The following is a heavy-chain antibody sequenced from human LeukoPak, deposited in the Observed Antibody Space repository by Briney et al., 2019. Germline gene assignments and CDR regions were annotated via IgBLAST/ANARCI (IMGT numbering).Heavy chain of an antibody. CDR2: ISSSSSYI. J-gene: IGHJ4*02. CDR1: GFTFSSYS. Sequence: GGSLRLSCAASGFTFSSYSMNWVRQAPGKGLEWVSSISSSSSYIYYADSVKGRFTISRDNAKNSLYLQMNSLRAEDTAVYYCARDLSSDYYDSSGYHGVFDYWGQGTLVTASS. D-gene: IGHD3-22*01. CDR3: ARDLSSDYYDSSGYHGVFDY. V-gene: IGHV3-21*01.